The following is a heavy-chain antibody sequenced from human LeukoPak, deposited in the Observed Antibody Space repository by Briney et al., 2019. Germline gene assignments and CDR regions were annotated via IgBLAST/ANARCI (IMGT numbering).Heavy chain of an antibody. V-gene: IGHV3-11*04. Sequence: GGSLRLSCAASGFTFSDYYMSWIRQAPGKGLEWVSYISSSGSTIYYADSVKGRFTISRDNAKNSLYLQMNSLRAEDTAVYYCARGNIVVVPAAMGGSGSGFDYWGQGTLVTVSS. D-gene: IGHD2-2*01. CDR3: ARGNIVVVPAAMGGSGSGFDY. CDR1: GFTFSDYY. J-gene: IGHJ4*02. CDR2: ISSSGSTI.